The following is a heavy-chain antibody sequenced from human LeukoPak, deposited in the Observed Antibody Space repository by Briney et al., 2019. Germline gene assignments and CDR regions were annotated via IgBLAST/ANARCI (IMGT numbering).Heavy chain of an antibody. CDR2: ISRNSGSI. V-gene: IGHV3-9*01. Sequence: PGGSLRLSCAASGFTFDDYAMHWVRQAPGKGLEWVSGISRNSGSIGYADSVKGRFTISRDNAKNSLYLQMNSLRAEDTALYYCAKGVAAADYFDYWGQGTLVTVSS. CDR1: GFTFDDYA. D-gene: IGHD6-13*01. CDR3: AKGVAAADYFDY. J-gene: IGHJ4*02.